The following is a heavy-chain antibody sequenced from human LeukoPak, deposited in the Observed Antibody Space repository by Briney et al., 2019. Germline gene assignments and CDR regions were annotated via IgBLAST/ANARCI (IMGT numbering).Heavy chain of an antibody. V-gene: IGHV5-51*01. CDR1: GYSFTSYW. Sequence: GESLKISCKGSGYSFTSYWIGWVRQMPGKGLEWMGIIYPGDPDTRYSPSFQGQVTISADKSSSTAYLQWSSLKASDTAMYYCARLYWNDRRSSLGDYWGQGTLVTVSS. CDR2: IYPGDPDT. D-gene: IGHD1-1*01. J-gene: IGHJ4*02. CDR3: ARLYWNDRRSSLGDY.